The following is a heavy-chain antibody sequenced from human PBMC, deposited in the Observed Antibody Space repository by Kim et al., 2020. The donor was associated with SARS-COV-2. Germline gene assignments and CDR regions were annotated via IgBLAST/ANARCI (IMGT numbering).Heavy chain of an antibody. Sequence: SETLSLTCTVSGGSISSYYWSWSRQPPGKGLEWIGHTHYSGSTNYKPSLKSRVTISVDTSKNQVSLKLRSVTTADTAGYFCARDRKDDYGMDVWGQGTTVTVSS. J-gene: IGHJ6*02. CDR2: THYSGST. V-gene: IGHV4-59*01. CDR1: GGSISSYY. CDR3: ARDRKDDYGMDV.